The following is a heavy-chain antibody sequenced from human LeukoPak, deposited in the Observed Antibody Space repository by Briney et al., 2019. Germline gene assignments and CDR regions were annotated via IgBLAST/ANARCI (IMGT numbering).Heavy chain of an antibody. V-gene: IGHV4-59*08. Sequence: PSETLSLTCTVSGGSISSYYWSWIRQPPGKGLEWIGYIYYSGSTNYNPSLKSRVTISVDTSTNQFSLKLSSVTAADTAVYYCARHANAAQAKSFDYWGQGTLVTVSS. CDR2: IYYSGST. J-gene: IGHJ4*02. D-gene: IGHD1-1*01. CDR3: ARHANAAQAKSFDY. CDR1: GGSISSYY.